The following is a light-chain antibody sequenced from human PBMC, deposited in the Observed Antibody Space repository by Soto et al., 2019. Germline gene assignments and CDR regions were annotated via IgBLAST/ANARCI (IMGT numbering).Light chain of an antibody. Sequence: QLVLTQPPSASASLGASATLTCTLSSGYSNYKVDWYQQRPGKGPRFVMRVGTGGIVGSKGDGIPDRFSVLGSGLNRYLTIKNIQEEDESDYHCGADHGSGSNFVYKFGGGTKVTVL. V-gene: IGLV9-49*01. CDR2: VGTGGIVG. CDR3: GADHGSGSNFVYK. CDR1: SGYSNYK. J-gene: IGLJ2*01.